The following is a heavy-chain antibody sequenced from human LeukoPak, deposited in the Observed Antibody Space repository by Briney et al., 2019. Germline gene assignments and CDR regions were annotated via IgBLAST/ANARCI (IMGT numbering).Heavy chain of an antibody. J-gene: IGHJ4*02. CDR1: GGSISSSSYF. CDR2: IYYSGNT. CDR3: ARLKEGIDY. Sequence: SETLSLTCAVSGGSISSSSYFWGWIRQPPGKGLEWIGSIYYSGNTYYNPSLKSRVTISVDTSKNQFSLKLSSVTAADTAVYYCARLKEGIDYWGQGTLVTVSS. V-gene: IGHV4-39*01. D-gene: IGHD3-10*01.